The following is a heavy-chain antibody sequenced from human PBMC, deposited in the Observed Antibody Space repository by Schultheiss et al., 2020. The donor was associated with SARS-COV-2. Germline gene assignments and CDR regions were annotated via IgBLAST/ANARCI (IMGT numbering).Heavy chain of an antibody. Sequence: GGSLRLSCAASGFTFSSYGMHWVRQAPGKGLEWVAVIWYDGSNKYYVDSVKGRFTISRDNSKNTLYVQMNSLRAEDTAVYCCAREVSGDWYFDLWGRGTLVTVSS. CDR1: GFTFSSYG. CDR2: IWYDGSNK. D-gene: IGHD3-10*01. J-gene: IGHJ2*01. CDR3: AREVSGDWYFDL. V-gene: IGHV3-33*01.